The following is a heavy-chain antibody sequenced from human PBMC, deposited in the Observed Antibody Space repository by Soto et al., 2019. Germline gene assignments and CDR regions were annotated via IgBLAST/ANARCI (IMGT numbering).Heavy chain of an antibody. CDR2: ISAYNGNT. CDR3: ARDGLGGRGVPPIYYYYYMDG. D-gene: IGHD3-10*01. Sequence: ASVKVSCKASGYTFTSYCISWVRQAPGQGLEWMGWISAYNGNTNYAQKLQGRVTMTTDTSTSTAYMELRSLRSDDTAVYYCARDGLGGRGVPPIYYYYYMDGWGKGTTVTVSS. CDR1: GYTFTSYC. V-gene: IGHV1-18*01. J-gene: IGHJ6*03.